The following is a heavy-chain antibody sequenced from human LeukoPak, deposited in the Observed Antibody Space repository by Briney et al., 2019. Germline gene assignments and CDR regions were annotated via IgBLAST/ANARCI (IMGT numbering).Heavy chain of an antibody. J-gene: IGHJ5*02. CDR1: GFTFSSYA. CDR3: ALGVAGTA. CDR2: IKEDGSEK. D-gene: IGHD6-19*01. V-gene: IGHV3-7*01. Sequence: PGGSLRLSCAASGFTFSSYAMSWVRQAPGKGLEWVANIKEDGSEKYYVDSVKGRFTISRDNVKNSLYLQMNSLRAEDTAVYYCALGVAGTAWGQGTPVTVSS.